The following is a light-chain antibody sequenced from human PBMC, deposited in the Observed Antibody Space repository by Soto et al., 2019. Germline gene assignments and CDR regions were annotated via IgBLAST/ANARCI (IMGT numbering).Light chain of an antibody. Sequence: DIVLTQSPDTMSLSPGERATLSCRASQSVSSNYLAWYQHKPGQAPRHLIYGASTRATGIPDRFSGSGSGTDFTLTISRLEPEDFAVYYCQQYGSSSYTFGQGTRLEIK. CDR2: GAS. J-gene: IGKJ2*01. V-gene: IGKV3-20*01. CDR1: QSVSSNY. CDR3: QQYGSSSYT.